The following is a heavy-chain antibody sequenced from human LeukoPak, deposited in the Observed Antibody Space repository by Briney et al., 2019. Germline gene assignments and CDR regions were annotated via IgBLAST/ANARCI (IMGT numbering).Heavy chain of an antibody. CDR2: IWYDGSNK. D-gene: IGHD6-6*01. Sequence: GRSLRLSCAASGFTFSSYGMHWVRQAPGKGLEWVAVIWYDGSNKYYADSVKGRFTISRDNSKNTLYLQMNSLRAEDTAVYYCARMGQYRSSRVYYYFNGMDVWGQGTTVTVSS. J-gene: IGHJ6*02. CDR3: ARMGQYRSSRVYYYFNGMDV. V-gene: IGHV3-33*01. CDR1: GFTFSSYG.